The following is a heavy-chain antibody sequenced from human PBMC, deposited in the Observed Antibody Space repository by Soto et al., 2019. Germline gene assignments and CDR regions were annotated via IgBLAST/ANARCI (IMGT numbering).Heavy chain of an antibody. CDR1: GYSFTSYW. J-gene: IGHJ6*02. CDR2: IYAGDSDT. Sequence: GESLKISCKGSGYSFTSYWMGWVGQMPGKGLEWMGIIYAGDSDTRYSPCFQGQVTMSADKSISPAYLQWSSLKASDTAMYYCARLWYYGSGIQVISYYYGMDVWGQGTTVPVSS. CDR3: ARLWYYGSGIQVISYYYGMDV. V-gene: IGHV5-51*01. D-gene: IGHD3-10*01.